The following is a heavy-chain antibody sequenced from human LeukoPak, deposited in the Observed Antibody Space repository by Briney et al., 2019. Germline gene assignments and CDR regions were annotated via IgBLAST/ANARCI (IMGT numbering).Heavy chain of an antibody. CDR1: GGTFSSYA. Sequence: ASVKVSCKASGGTFSSYAVSWVRQATGQGLEWMGWMNPNSGNTAYIQKFQGRVTMTRNTSISTAYLELSSLRSDDTAVYYCARAGWVAQEIGYWGQGTLVTVSS. V-gene: IGHV1-8*02. CDR3: ARAGWVAQEIGY. J-gene: IGHJ4*02. D-gene: IGHD2-15*01. CDR2: MNPNSGNT.